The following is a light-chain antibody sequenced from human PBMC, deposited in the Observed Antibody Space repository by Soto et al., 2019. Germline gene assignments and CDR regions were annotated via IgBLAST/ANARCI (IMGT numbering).Light chain of an antibody. CDR2: DAS. J-gene: IGKJ4*01. CDR1: QSVGSY. Sequence: IVLTQSPATLSLSPGERATLSCRASQSVGSYLAWYQQKPGQAPRLLIYDASNRATGIPARFSGSGSGTDFTLTISSLEPEDFATYYCQQYSNWPLSFGGGTKVDIK. CDR3: QQYSNWPLS. V-gene: IGKV3-11*01.